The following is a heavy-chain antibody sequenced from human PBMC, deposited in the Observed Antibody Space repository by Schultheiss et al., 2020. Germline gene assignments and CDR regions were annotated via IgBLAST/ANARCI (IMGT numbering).Heavy chain of an antibody. D-gene: IGHD6-19*01. J-gene: IGHJ5*02. Sequence: GGSLRLSCAASGFTFSSYSMNWVRQAPGKGLEWVSSISSSSSYIYYADSVKGRFTISRDNAKNSLYLQMNSLRAEDTAVYYCAKGSGVAGTPRWFDPWGQGTLVTVSS. CDR3: AKGSGVAGTPRWFDP. V-gene: IGHV3-21*01. CDR1: GFTFSSYS. CDR2: ISSSSSYI.